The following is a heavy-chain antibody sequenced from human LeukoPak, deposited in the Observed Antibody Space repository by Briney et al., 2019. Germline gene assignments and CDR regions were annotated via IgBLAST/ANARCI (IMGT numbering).Heavy chain of an antibody. CDR3: AKHDASGSGSPPLD. CDR2: IWYDGINK. D-gene: IGHD3-10*01. CDR1: GFTFSSFG. Sequence: GGSLRLSCAASGFTFSSFGMHWVRQAPGKGLEWVALIWYDGINKYYADSVKGRFTISRDNSKNTLYLQMNSLRADDTAVYYCAKHDASGSGSPPLDWGQGTLVTVSS. V-gene: IGHV3-33*06. J-gene: IGHJ4*02.